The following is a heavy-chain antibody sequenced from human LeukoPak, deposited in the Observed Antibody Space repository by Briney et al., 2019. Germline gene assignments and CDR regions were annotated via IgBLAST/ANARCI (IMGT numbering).Heavy chain of an antibody. CDR1: GYTFTSYD. CDR2: MNPNSGNT. D-gene: IGHD2-15*01. CDR3: ARGGVGGPQRYYYYYYMDV. V-gene: IGHV1-8*01. J-gene: IGHJ6*03. Sequence: ASVKVSCKASGYTFTSYDINWVRQATGQGLEWMGWMNPNSGNTGYAQKFQGRVTMTRNTSISTAYMELSSLRSGDTAVYYCARGGVGGPQRYYYYYYMDVWGKGTTVTISS.